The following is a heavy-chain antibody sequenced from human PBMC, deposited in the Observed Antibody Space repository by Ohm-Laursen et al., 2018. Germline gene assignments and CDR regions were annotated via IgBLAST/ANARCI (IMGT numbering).Heavy chain of an antibody. CDR2: IKQDGTEK. Sequence: SLRLSCSASEVTFSSYWLSWVRQAPGKGLEWVANIKQDGTEKRYVGSVMGRFTISRDNTKNSLYLQMNSLRAEDTALYYCAMVDYWGQGTLVAVSS. CDR1: EVTFSSYW. J-gene: IGHJ4*02. V-gene: IGHV3-7*03. CDR3: AMVDY.